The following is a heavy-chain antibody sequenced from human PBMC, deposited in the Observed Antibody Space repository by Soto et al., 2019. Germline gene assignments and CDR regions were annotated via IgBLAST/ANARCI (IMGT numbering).Heavy chain of an antibody. CDR3: AWSGYSSSWSYWFDP. CDR2: ISAYNGNT. V-gene: IGHV1-18*01. J-gene: IGHJ5*02. Sequence: ASVKVSCKASGYTFTSYGISWVRQAPGQGLEWMGWISAYNGNTNYAQKLQGRVTMTTDTSTSTAYMELRSLRSDDTAVYYCAWSGYSSSWSYWFDPWGQGTLVTVS. CDR1: GYTFTSYG. D-gene: IGHD6-13*01.